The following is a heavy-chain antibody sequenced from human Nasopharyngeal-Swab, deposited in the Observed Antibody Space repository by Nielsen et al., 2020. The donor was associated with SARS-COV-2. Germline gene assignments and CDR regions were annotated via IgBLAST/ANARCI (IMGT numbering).Heavy chain of an antibody. CDR1: GFTFSDYY. CDR3: AREDTDYYDSSGYFDY. D-gene: IGHD3-22*01. Sequence: GSLRLSCAASGFTFSDYYMSWIRQAPGKGLEWVSYISSSGSTIYYADSVKGRFTISRDNAKNSLYLQMNSLRAEDTAVYYCAREDTDYYDSSGYFDYWGQGTLSPSPQ. CDR2: ISSSGSTI. J-gene: IGHJ4*02. V-gene: IGHV3-11*01.